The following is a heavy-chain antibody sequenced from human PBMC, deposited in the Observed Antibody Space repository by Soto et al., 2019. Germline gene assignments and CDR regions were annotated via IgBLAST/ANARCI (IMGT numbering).Heavy chain of an antibody. CDR2: ISAYNGNT. CDR3: ARERRTSGCSTAKYYYYGMDV. Sequence: ASVKVSCKASGYTFTSYGISWVRQAPGQGLEWMGWISAYNGNTNYAQKLQGRVTMTTDTSTSTAYMELRSLRSDDTAVYYCARERRTSGCSTAKYYYYGMDVWGQGTTVTVSS. CDR1: GYTFTSYG. J-gene: IGHJ6*02. V-gene: IGHV1-18*04. D-gene: IGHD6-19*01.